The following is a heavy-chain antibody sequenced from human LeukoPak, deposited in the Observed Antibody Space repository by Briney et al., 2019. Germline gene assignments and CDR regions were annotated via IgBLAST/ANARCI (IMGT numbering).Heavy chain of an antibody. J-gene: IGHJ6*02. D-gene: IGHD2-2*01. V-gene: IGHV1-69*13. CDR2: ITPLFGTA. Sequence: SVKVSCKASGGTFSKYTISWVRQRPGQGLEWMGGITPLFGTANYAQKFQGRVTITADESASTAYMELSSLRSEDTAVYYCARAIGTSQFYFYYGMDVWGQGTTVTVSS. CDR1: GGTFSKYT. CDR3: ARAIGTSQFYFYYGMDV.